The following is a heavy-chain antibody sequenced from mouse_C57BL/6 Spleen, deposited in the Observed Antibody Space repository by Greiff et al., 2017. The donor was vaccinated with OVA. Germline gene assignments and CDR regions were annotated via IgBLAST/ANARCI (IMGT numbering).Heavy chain of an antibody. CDR3: ASHYYGSY. D-gene: IGHD2-1*01. V-gene: IGHV1-50*01. J-gene: IGHJ2*01. CDR1: GYTFTSYW. Sequence: VQLQQPGAELVKPGASVKLSCKASGYTFTSYWMQWVKQRPGQGLEWIGEIDPSDSYTNYNQKFKGKATLTVDTSSSTAYMQLSSLTSEDSAVYYCASHYYGSYWGQGTTLTVSS. CDR2: IDPSDSYT.